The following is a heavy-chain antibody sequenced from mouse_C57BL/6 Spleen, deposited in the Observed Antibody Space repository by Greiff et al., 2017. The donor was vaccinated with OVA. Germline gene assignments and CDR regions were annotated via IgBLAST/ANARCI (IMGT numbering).Heavy chain of an antibody. Sequence: VQLQQSGAELVRPGASVTLSCKASGYTFTDYEMHWVKRTPVHGLEWIGAIDPETGGTAYNQKFKGKAILTADKSSSTAYMELRSLTSEDSAVYYCTWPRFAYWGQGTLVTVSA. CDR3: TWPRFAY. CDR2: IDPETGGT. J-gene: IGHJ3*01. V-gene: IGHV1-15*01. CDR1: GYTFTDYE.